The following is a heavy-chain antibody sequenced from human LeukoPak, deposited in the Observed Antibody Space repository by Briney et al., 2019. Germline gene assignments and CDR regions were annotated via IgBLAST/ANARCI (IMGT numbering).Heavy chain of an antibody. J-gene: IGHJ6*03. D-gene: IGHD3-22*01. Sequence: GASVKVSCKASGGTFSSYAISWVRQAPGQGLEWMRGIIPIFGTANYAQKFQGRVTITTDESTSTAYMELSSLRSEDTAVYYCARSVYDSSGYYPYYYYYYMDVWGKGTTVTVSS. V-gene: IGHV1-69*05. CDR3: ARSVYDSSGYYPYYYYYYMDV. CDR2: IIPIFGTA. CDR1: GGTFSSYA.